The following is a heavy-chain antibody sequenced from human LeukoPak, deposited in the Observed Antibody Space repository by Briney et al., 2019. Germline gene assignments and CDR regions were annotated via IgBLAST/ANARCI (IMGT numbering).Heavy chain of an antibody. D-gene: IGHD5-18*01. CDR1: GFTFSSYG. CDR2: IRYDGSNK. V-gene: IGHV3-30*02. J-gene: IGHJ4*02. Sequence: PGGSLRLSCAASGFTFSSYGMHWVRQPPGKGLEWVAFIRYDGSNKYYSDSVKGRFTISRDNSKNTLYLQMNSLRAEDTAVYYCAKDPRGYSYGTFDYWGQGTLVTVSS. CDR3: AKDPRGYSYGTFDY.